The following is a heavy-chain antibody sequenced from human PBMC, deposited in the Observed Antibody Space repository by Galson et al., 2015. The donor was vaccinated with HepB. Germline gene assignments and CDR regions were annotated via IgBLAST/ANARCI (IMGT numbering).Heavy chain of an antibody. Sequence: SLRLSCAASGFTFSSYGMHWVRQAPGKGLEWVAVIWYDGSNKYYADSVKGRFTISRDNSKNTLYLQMNSLRAEDTAMYYCARHPKYISGAHYFDYWGQGTLVTVSS. CDR1: GFTFSSYG. J-gene: IGHJ4*02. V-gene: IGHV3-33*01. D-gene: IGHD7-27*01. CDR3: ARHPKYISGAHYFDY. CDR2: IWYDGSNK.